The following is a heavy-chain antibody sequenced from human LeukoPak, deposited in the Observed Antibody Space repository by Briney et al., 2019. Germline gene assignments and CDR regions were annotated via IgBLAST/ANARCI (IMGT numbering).Heavy chain of an antibody. Sequence: SGTLSLTCSVSGGSISSYYWSWIRQPAGKGLEWIGRIYSSGSTNYNPSLKSRVTMSIDTSKNQFSLKLSSVTAADTAVYYCARSLEPRVGVYYFDCWGQGTLVTVSS. CDR2: IYSSGST. CDR3: ARSLEPRVGVYYFDC. J-gene: IGHJ4*02. D-gene: IGHD1-14*01. CDR1: GGSISSYY. V-gene: IGHV4-4*07.